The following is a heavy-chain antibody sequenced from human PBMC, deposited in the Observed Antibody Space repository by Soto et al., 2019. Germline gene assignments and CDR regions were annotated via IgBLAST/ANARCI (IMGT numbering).Heavy chain of an antibody. CDR3: AREAIAAAETKDYYYYYGMDV. CDR2: IYHSGST. D-gene: IGHD6-13*01. V-gene: IGHV4-4*02. CDR1: GGSISSSNW. J-gene: IGHJ6*02. Sequence: SETPSLTCAVSGGSISSSNWWSWVRQPPGKGLEWIGEIYHSGSTNYNPSLKSRVTISVDKSKNQFSLKLSSVTAADTAVYYCAREAIAAAETKDYYYYYGMDVWGQGTTVTVSS.